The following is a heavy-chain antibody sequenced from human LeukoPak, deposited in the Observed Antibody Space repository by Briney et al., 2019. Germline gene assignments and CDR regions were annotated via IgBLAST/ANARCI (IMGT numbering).Heavy chain of an antibody. J-gene: IGHJ4*02. V-gene: IGHV1-2*02. Sequence: GAWVKVSCKGCGYSYTGYYIHWVRQARARGGEGMGWINPDSGDTEYSQRFQGRIILASVTSVTTAYIELSSLRSDDTAIFYCATVASIRRFYFDFWGQGTLVTVSS. CDR2: INPDSGDT. CDR1: GYSYTGYY. D-gene: IGHD3-3*01. CDR3: ATVASIRRFYFDF.